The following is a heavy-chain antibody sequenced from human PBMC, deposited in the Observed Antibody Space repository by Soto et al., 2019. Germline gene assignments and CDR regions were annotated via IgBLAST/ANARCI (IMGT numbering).Heavy chain of an antibody. CDR1: GGSFSGHS. D-gene: IGHD3-22*01. Sequence: SETLSLTCAVYGGSFSGHSWTWIRQSPGKGLEWIGDINHSGRVNYSPSLKSRVTISLDTSKNQFSLTLSAVTAADTAMYYCSTRAYDTNGYYRCDNCGQEIQVT. J-gene: IGHJ4*01. CDR2: INHSGRV. V-gene: IGHV4-34*01. CDR3: STRAYDTNGYYRCDN.